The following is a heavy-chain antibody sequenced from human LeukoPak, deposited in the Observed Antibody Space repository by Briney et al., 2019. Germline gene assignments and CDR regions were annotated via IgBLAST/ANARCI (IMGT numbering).Heavy chain of an antibody. J-gene: IGHJ4*02. V-gene: IGHV3-21*01. CDR3: ARGLLKVGTTPPPYYFDH. CDR1: GFTFGSYS. Sequence: GGSLRLSCAASGFTFGSYSMNWVRQAPGQGLEWVSSINSRGSYIYYADSLKGRFTISRDNSKNSLFLQMNSLRAEDTVVYYCARGLLKVGTTPPPYYFDHWGQGTRVTVSS. D-gene: IGHD1-26*01. CDR2: INSRGSYI.